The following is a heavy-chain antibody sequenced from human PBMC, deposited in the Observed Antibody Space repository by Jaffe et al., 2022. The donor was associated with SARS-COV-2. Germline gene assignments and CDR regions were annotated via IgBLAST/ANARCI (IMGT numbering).Heavy chain of an antibody. CDR3: ARDRAYCSGGSCLGFYGMDV. CDR2: INPNSGGT. D-gene: IGHD2-15*01. Sequence: QVQLVQSGAEVKKPGASVKVSCKASGYTFTGYYMHWVRQAPGQGLEWMGWINPNSGGTNYAQKFQGRVTMTRDTSISTAYMELSRLRSDDTAVYYCARDRAYCSGGSCLGFYGMDVWGQGTTVTVSS. V-gene: IGHV1-2*02. CDR1: GYTFTGYY. J-gene: IGHJ6*02.